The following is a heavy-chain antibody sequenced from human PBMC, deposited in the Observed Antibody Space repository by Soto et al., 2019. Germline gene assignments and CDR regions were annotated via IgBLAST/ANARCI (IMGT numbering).Heavy chain of an antibody. D-gene: IGHD6-6*01. CDR3: AREKDSYYFDY. V-gene: IGHV3-7*01. Sequence: VGSLRLSCAASGFTFSSYWMSWVRQAPGKGLEWVANIKQDGSEKYYVDSVKGRFTISRDNAKNSLYLQMNSLRAEDTAVYYCAREKDSYYFDYWGQGTLVTVSS. CDR1: GFTFSSYW. J-gene: IGHJ4*02. CDR2: IKQDGSEK.